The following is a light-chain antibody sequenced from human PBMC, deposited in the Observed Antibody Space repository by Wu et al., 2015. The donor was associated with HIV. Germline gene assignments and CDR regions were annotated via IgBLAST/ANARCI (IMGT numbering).Light chain of an antibody. CDR3: QQSYNIPAYS. CDR2: AAS. V-gene: IGKV1-27*01. CDR1: QGISNF. J-gene: IGKJ2*03. Sequence: DIQMTQSPSSLSASVGDRVTITCRASQGISNFLAWYQQRPGKPLKVLIYAASTLQSGVPSRFSGSGSGTDFTLTISSLQLEDFATYYCQQSYNIPAYSFGQGTKLEIK.